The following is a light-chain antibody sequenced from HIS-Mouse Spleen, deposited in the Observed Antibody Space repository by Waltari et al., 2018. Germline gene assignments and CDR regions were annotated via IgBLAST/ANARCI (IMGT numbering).Light chain of an antibody. J-gene: IGLJ2*01. CDR3: YSTDSSGNHRV. Sequence: SYELTQPPSVSLSPGQTARTTCSGDALPTKNAYCYQTKTGQTPGLVIYEDSKRPSGIPERFSGSSSGTMATLTISGAQVEDEADYYCYSTDSSGNHRVFGGGTKLTVL. CDR1: ALPTKN. V-gene: IGLV3-10*01. CDR2: EDS.